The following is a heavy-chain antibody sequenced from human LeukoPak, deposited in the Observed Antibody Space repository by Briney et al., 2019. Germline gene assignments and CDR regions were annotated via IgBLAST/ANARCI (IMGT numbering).Heavy chain of an antibody. Sequence: PGGSLRLSCAASGFTFSSYSMTWVRQAPGKGLEWVSSISSSSSYIYYADSVKGRFTISRDNAKNSLYLQMNSLRAEDTAVYYCAREYYDYVWGSYRYTPGGNYWGQGTLVTVSS. CDR1: GFTFSSYS. J-gene: IGHJ4*02. V-gene: IGHV3-21*01. CDR3: AREYYDYVWGSYRYTPGGNY. D-gene: IGHD3-16*02. CDR2: ISSSSSYI.